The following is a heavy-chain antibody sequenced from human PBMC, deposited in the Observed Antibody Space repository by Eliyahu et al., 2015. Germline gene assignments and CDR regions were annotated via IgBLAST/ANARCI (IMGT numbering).Heavy chain of an antibody. CDR1: TFSSYA. Sequence: TFSSYAMHWVRQAPGKGLEWVALISYDGSNKYYGDSVKGRFTISRDNSKNTLYLQMNSLRAEDTAVYYCATIPYGDYPPSWGQGTLVTVSS. V-gene: IGHV3-30*01. CDR3: ATIPYGDYPPS. CDR2: ISYDGSNK. D-gene: IGHD4-17*01. J-gene: IGHJ5*02.